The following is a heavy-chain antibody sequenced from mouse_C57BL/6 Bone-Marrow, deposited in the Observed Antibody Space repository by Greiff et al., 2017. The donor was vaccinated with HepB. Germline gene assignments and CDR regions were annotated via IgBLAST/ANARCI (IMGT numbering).Heavy chain of an antibody. Sequence: EVKLVESGGGLVQPKGSLKLSCAASGFSFNTYAMNWVRQAPGKGLEWVARIRSKSNNYATYYADSVKDRFTISRDDSESRLYLQMNNLKTEDTAMYYSVRHGSLHYYGSSYGYFDVWGTGTTVTVSS. CDR1: GFSFNTYA. CDR3: VRHGSLHYYGSSYGYFDV. J-gene: IGHJ1*03. D-gene: IGHD1-1*01. V-gene: IGHV10-1*01. CDR2: IRSKSNNYAT.